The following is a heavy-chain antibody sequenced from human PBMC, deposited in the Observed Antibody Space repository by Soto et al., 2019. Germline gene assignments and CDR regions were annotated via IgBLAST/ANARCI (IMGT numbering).Heavy chain of an antibody. V-gene: IGHV4-4*02. CDR1: GGSISSHDW. CDR3: ATRDTSTFY. J-gene: IGHJ4*02. D-gene: IGHD2-2*01. CDR2: SHQSGNT. Sequence: QVQLQESGPGLVKPSATLSLTCAVSGGSISSHDWWTWVRQPPGKGLEWIGESHQSGNTNYNSSLESRVTISVDKSKNQFSLNLSSVTVADTAVYYCATRDTSTFYWGQGTLVTVSS.